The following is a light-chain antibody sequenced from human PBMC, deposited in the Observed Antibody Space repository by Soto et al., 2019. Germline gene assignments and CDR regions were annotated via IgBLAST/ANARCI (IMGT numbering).Light chain of an antibody. Sequence: QSVLTQPPSASGPPGQRVTISCSGRASNIGSNFVSWYQVVPGTAPKLLIYTNSHRPSGVPDRFSGSTSGTSASLDISGLQSDDEADYFCATWDDNVKGPVFGGGTKLTVL. CDR2: TNS. CDR3: ATWDDNVKGPV. CDR1: ASNIGSNF. J-gene: IGLJ2*01. V-gene: IGLV1-44*01.